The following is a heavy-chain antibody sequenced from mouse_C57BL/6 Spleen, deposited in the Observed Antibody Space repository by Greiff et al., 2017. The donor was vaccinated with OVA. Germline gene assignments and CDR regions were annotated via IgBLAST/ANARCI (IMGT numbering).Heavy chain of an antibody. J-gene: IGHJ4*01. D-gene: IGHD4-1*01. CDR3: ARSGTGYYAMDY. CDR2: IDPSDSYT. Sequence: QVQLQQPGAELVMPGASVKLSCKASGYTFTSYWMHWVKQRPGQGLEWIGEIDPSDSYTNYTQKFKGKSTLTVDKSSSTAYMQLSSLTAEDSAVYYCARSGTGYYAMDYWGQGTSVTVSS. CDR1: GYTFTSYW. V-gene: IGHV1-69*01.